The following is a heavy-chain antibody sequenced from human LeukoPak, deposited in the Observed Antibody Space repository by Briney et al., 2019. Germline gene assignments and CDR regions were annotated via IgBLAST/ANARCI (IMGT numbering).Heavy chain of an antibody. V-gene: IGHV4-59*08. J-gene: IGHJ4*02. CDR1: GGSISSYY. CDR2: IYYSGST. CDR3: ARQRGAGPFDY. Sequence: SETLFLTCTVSGGSISSYYWSWIRQPPGKGLEWIGYIYYSGSTNYNPSLKSRVTISVDTSKNQFSLKLSSVTAADTAVYYCARQRGAGPFDYWGQGTLVTVSS. D-gene: IGHD6-19*01.